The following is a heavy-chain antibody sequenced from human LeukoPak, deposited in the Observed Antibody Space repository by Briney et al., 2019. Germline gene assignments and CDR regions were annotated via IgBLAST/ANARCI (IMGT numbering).Heavy chain of an antibody. V-gene: IGHV4-59*01. CDR1: GGSISSYY. D-gene: IGHD2-2*01. J-gene: IGHJ4*02. Sequence: SETLSLTCTVSGGSISSYYWSWIRQPPGKGLEWIGYIYYGGRTNYNPSLKSRVTISVDTSKNQFSLKVNSVTAADTAVYFCAGGVDLPSLFDFWGQGTLVTVSS. CDR2: IYYGGRT. CDR3: AGGVDLPSLFDF.